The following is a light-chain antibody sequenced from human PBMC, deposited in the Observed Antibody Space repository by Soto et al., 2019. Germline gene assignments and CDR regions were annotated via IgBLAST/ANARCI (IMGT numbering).Light chain of an antibody. CDR3: QVWDSSNDHPT. J-gene: IGLJ2*01. CDR2: DDS. CDR1: SIGRRS. V-gene: IGLV3-21*02. Sequence: SYDLTQPPSVSVAPGQTARITCGGNSIGRRSVHWYQQKPGLAPVLVVYDDSDRPSGIPERLSGSNSGNTATLTISWVEAGDEADYYCQVWDSSNDHPTFGGGTKVTVL.